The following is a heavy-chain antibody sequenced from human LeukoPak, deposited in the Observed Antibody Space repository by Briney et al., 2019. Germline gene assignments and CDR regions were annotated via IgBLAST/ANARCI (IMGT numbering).Heavy chain of an antibody. Sequence: SETLSLTCTVSGGSISSYYWSWIRQPPGKGLEWLGYIYYSGSTNYNPSLKSRVTISVDTSKNQFSLKLSSVTAADTAVYYCAGSYGSGSPLDYWGQGHLVTVSS. V-gene: IGHV4-59*01. CDR2: IYYSGST. CDR3: AGSYGSGSPLDY. J-gene: IGHJ4*02. CDR1: GGSISSYY. D-gene: IGHD3-10*01.